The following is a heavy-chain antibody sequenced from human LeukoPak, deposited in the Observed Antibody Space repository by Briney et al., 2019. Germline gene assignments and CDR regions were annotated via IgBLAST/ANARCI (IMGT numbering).Heavy chain of an antibody. CDR1: GYTFTSYG. V-gene: IGHV1-18*01. D-gene: IGHD3-10*01. CDR3: ARDLRFLGSYYSPPIYYFDY. Sequence: ASVKVSCKASGYTFTSYGISWVRQAPGQGLEWMGWISAYNGNTNYAQKLQGRVTMTTDTSTSTAYMELRSLRSDDTAVYYCARDLRFLGSYYSPPIYYFDYWGQGTLVTVSS. J-gene: IGHJ4*02. CDR2: ISAYNGNT.